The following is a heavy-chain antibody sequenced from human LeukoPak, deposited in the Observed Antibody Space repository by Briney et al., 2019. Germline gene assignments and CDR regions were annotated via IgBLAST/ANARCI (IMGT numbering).Heavy chain of an antibody. J-gene: IGHJ4*02. D-gene: IGHD1-26*01. Sequence: ASVKVSCKVSGYTLTELSMHWVRQAPGKGLEWMGGFDPEDGETIYAQKFQGRVTMTEDTSTDTAYMELSSLRSEDTAVYYCATTIKVGATTLRRSFDYWGQGTLVSVSS. V-gene: IGHV1-24*01. CDR1: GYTLTELS. CDR3: ATTIKVGATTLRRSFDY. CDR2: FDPEDGET.